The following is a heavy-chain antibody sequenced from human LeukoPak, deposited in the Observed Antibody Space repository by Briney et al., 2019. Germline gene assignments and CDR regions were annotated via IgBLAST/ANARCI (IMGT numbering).Heavy chain of an antibody. CDR1: GFSFSNYA. CDR2: ISTNGGHT. Sequence: GGSLRLSCSASGFSFSNYAMHWVRQAPGKGLEYVSAISTNGGHTYYADSVQGRFTISRDDSKNTLYLQMSSLRAEDTSLYYSVKDLLGYCSSTSCYATGPFDYWGQGTLVTVSS. J-gene: IGHJ4*02. V-gene: IGHV3-64D*09. CDR3: VKDLLGYCSSTSCYATGPFDY. D-gene: IGHD2-2*01.